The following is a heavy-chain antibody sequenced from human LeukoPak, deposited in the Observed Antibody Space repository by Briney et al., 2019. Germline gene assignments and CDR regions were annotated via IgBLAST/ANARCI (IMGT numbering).Heavy chain of an antibody. CDR1: GFTFSSYG. D-gene: IGHD1-1*01. V-gene: IGHV3-30*18. CDR2: ISNDGRNK. CDR3: AKPLPARTTGHDLDY. J-gene: IGHJ4*02. Sequence: PGGSLRLSCAASGFTFSSYGMHWVRQAPGKGLEWVAVISNDGRNKYNSDSVKGRFTISRDNSRNTLYLQMNSLRAEDTAVYYCAKPLPARTTGHDLDYWGQGILVTVSP.